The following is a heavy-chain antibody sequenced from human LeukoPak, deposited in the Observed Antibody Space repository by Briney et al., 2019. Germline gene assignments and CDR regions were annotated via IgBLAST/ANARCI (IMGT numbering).Heavy chain of an antibody. D-gene: IGHD4-23*01. Sequence: GGSLRLSCAASGFAFSSYAMSWVRQAPGKGLEWVSAISGSGGSTYYADSVKGRFTISRDNSKNTLYLQMNSLRAEDTAVYYCAKGLDYGGKVFDLWGRGTLVTVSS. CDR3: AKGLDYGGKVFDL. CDR1: GFAFSSYA. V-gene: IGHV3-23*01. J-gene: IGHJ2*01. CDR2: ISGSGGST.